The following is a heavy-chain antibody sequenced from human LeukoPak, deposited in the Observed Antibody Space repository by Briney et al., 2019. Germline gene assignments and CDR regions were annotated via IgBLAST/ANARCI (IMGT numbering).Heavy chain of an antibody. Sequence: GGSLRLSGAASGFTFSSYSMNWVRQAPGKGLEWVAVISYDGSNKYYADSVKGRFTISRDNSKNTLYLQMNSLRAEDTAVYYCARDRDYGDYVPHFDYWGQGTLVTVSS. CDR1: GFTFSSYS. J-gene: IGHJ4*02. V-gene: IGHV3-30*03. CDR2: ISYDGSNK. CDR3: ARDRDYGDYVPHFDY. D-gene: IGHD4-17*01.